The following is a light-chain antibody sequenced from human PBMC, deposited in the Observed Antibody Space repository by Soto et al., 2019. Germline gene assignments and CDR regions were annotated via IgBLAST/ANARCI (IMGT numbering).Light chain of an antibody. J-gene: IGKJ2*01. CDR1: QDIRSS. CDR3: LRHSNLPLT. Sequence: AIQMTQSPSSLSASIGDRVTITCRASQDIRSSLAWYQQKPGKAPKVLIYSASNLQSGVPSRFSGSGSGTDFTLTISSLQPEDFATYYCLRHSNLPLTFGQGT. CDR2: SAS. V-gene: IGKV1-6*01.